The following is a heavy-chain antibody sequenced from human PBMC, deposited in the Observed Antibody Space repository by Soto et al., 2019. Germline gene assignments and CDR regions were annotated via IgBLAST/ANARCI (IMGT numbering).Heavy chain of an antibody. D-gene: IGHD6-13*01. J-gene: IGHJ4*02. V-gene: IGHV4-4*02. Sequence: SETLSLTCTVSGGSISSYYWSWVRQPPGKGLEWIGEIYHSGSTNYNPSLKSRVTISVDKSKNQFSLKLSSVTAADTAVYYCARAAMGGSSWPFDYWGQGTLVTVSS. CDR2: IYHSGST. CDR1: GGSISSYY. CDR3: ARAAMGGSSWPFDY.